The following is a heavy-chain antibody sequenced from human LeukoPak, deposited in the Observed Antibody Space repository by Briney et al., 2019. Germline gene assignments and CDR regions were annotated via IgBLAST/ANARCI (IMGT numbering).Heavy chain of an antibody. CDR2: IYYSGST. D-gene: IGHD4-17*01. CDR3: ARSSDYGDYFDQNWFDP. V-gene: IGHV4-39*01. J-gene: IGHJ5*02. Sequence: SETLSLTCTVSGGSVSSGSFYWNWIRQHPGKGLEWIGYIYYSGSTYYNPSLKSRVTISVDTSKNQFSLKLSSVTAADTAVYYCARSSDYGDYFDQNWFDPWGQGTLVTVSS. CDR1: GGSVSSGSFY.